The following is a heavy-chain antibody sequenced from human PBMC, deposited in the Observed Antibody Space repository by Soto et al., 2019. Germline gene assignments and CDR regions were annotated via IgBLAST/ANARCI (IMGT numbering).Heavy chain of an antibody. CDR3: ARVNRFWQWLPGDAFDI. V-gene: IGHV1-69*13. CDR2: IIPIFGTA. CDR1: GGTFSSYA. Sequence: GASVKVSCKASGGTFSSYAISWVRQAPGQGFEWMGGIIPIFGTANYAQKFQGRVTITADESTSTAYMELSSLRSEDTAVYYCARVNRFWQWLPGDAFDIWGQGTMVTVSS. J-gene: IGHJ3*02. D-gene: IGHD6-19*01.